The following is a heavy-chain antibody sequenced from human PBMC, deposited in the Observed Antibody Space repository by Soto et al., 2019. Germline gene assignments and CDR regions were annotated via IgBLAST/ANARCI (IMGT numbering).Heavy chain of an antibody. Sequence: EVQLLESGGGLVQPGGSLRLSCAASGFTFSTYAMSWVRQAPGKGLEWVATIRGSGGNTHYADSVKGRFTTSRDKSEHTVYMQMDSLRAEDTGVYYCARVKAQILSSGWYGGDDIWGHGTMVTVSS. V-gene: IGHV3-23*01. CDR2: IRGSGGNT. D-gene: IGHD6-19*01. CDR3: ARVKAQILSSGWYGGDDI. J-gene: IGHJ3*02. CDR1: GFTFSTYA.